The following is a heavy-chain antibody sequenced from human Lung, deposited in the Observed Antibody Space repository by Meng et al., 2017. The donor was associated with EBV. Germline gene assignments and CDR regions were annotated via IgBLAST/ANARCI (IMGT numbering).Heavy chain of an antibody. CDR1: GGTFSSYT. CDR3: ARDEGGWLTAPNY. Sequence: QAQLGKSGAEVKKPGSSVKVSCKASGGTFSSYTISWVRQATGQGLEWMGRIIPILGIANYAQKFQGRVTITADKSTSTAYMELSSLRSEDTAVYYCARDEGGWLTAPNYWGQGTLVTVSS. J-gene: IGHJ4*02. D-gene: IGHD5-24*01. CDR2: IIPILGIA. V-gene: IGHV1-69*08.